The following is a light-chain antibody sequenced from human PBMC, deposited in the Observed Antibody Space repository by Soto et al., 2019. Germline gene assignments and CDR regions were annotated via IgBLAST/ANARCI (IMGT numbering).Light chain of an antibody. CDR1: SSDVGTFNY. J-gene: IGLJ2*01. CDR3: CAYAGSAALL. V-gene: IGLV2-11*01. CDR2: DVS. Sequence: QSALSQPRSVSGSPGQSVTVSCTVTSSDVGTFNYVSWYQLHPGEAPKLIIYDVSERPSGVPDRFSGCRSGNTASLTISGLQAEDEADYHCCAYAGSAALLFGGGTKLTVL.